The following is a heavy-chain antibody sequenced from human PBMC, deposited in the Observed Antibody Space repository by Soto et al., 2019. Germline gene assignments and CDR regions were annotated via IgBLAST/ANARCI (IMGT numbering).Heavy chain of an antibody. CDR3: ARLGGYCSSASCPLYYYYGMDV. V-gene: IGHV1-69*01. CDR2: IIPIFGTA. CDR1: GGTFSSYA. D-gene: IGHD2-2*01. Sequence: QVKLVQSGAEVKKPGSSVKVSCKASGGTFSSYAITWVRQAPGQGLEWMGGIIPIFGTANYAQKFQGRVTITADESTSTAYMELSSLRCEDTAVYYCARLGGYCSSASCPLYYYYGMDVWGQGTTVTVSS. J-gene: IGHJ6*02.